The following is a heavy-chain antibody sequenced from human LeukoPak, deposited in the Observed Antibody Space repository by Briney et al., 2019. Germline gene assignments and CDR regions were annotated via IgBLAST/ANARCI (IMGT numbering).Heavy chain of an antibody. CDR1: GGSISSSSYY. CDR2: IYYSGST. D-gene: IGHD5-24*01. J-gene: IGHJ4*02. CDR3: ARLGMATIPGYFDY. Sequence: SETPSLTCTVSGGSISSSSYYWDWIRQPPGKGLEWIGSIYYSGSTYYNPSLKSRVTISVDTSKNQFSLKLSSVTAADTAVYYCARLGMATIPGYFDYWGQGTLVTVSS. V-gene: IGHV4-39*01.